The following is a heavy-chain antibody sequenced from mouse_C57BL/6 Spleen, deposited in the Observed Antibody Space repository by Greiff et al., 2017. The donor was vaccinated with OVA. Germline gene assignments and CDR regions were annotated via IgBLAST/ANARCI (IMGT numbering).Heavy chain of an antibody. D-gene: IGHD2-1*01. CDR1: GFTFSSYA. CDR2: ISDGGSYT. J-gene: IGHJ4*01. CDR3: ARDGGNPYAMDY. Sequence: EVQVVESGGGLVKPGGSLKLSCAASGFTFSSYAMSWVRQTPEKRLEWVATISDGGSYTYYPDNVKGRFTISRDNAKNNLYLQMSHLKSEDTAMYYCARDGGNPYAMDYWGQGTSVTVPS. V-gene: IGHV5-4*01.